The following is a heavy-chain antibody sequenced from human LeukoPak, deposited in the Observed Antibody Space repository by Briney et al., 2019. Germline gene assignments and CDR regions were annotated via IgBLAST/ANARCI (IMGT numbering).Heavy chain of an antibody. J-gene: IGHJ4*02. Sequence: GGSLRLSCAASGFAFSSSAMSWVRQAPGKGLEWGSAISNNGGYTYYADSVKGRFTISRDNSKNTLYLQMNSLRAEDTAVYYCARGRPHGNDYWGQGTLVTVSS. CDR2: ISNNGGYT. D-gene: IGHD4-23*01. V-gene: IGHV3-23*01. CDR1: GFAFSSSA. CDR3: ARGRPHGNDY.